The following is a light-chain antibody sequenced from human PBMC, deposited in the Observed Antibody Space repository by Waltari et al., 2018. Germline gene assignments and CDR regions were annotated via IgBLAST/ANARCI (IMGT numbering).Light chain of an antibody. CDR2: GAS. V-gene: IGKV3-20*01. J-gene: IGKJ1*01. Sequence: EIVLTQSPGTLSLSPGERATLSCRASQSVSRTLAWYQQKPGQAPRLLIFGASTRATGIPDRFSGSGSGIDFSLTISRLEPEDFAVYYCQHYVRLPATFGQGTKVEIK. CDR3: QHYVRLPAT. CDR1: QSVSRT.